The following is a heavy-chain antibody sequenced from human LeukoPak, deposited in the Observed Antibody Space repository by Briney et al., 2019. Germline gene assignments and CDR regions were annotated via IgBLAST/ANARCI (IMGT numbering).Heavy chain of an antibody. Sequence: PSETLSLTCTVSGVSISTYYGNWIRQPPGKGLEWIGEIYHSGSTNYNPSLKSRVTISVDKSKNQFSLKLSSVTAADTAVYYCARENYGSGSLTFDYWGQGTLVTVSS. V-gene: IGHV4-59*12. J-gene: IGHJ4*02. CDR2: IYHSGST. CDR3: ARENYGSGSLTFDY. CDR1: GVSISTYY. D-gene: IGHD3-10*01.